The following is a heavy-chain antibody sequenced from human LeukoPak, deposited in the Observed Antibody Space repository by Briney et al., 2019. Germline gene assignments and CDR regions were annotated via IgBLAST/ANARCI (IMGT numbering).Heavy chain of an antibody. V-gene: IGHV3-74*01. CDR2: INSDGSST. CDR1: GFTFSSYW. CDR3: ARDVGTFEY. J-gene: IGHJ4*02. Sequence: PGGSLRLSCAASGFTFSSYWMHWVRQAPGKGLVWVSRINSDGSSTYYADSVKGRVSISRDNAKNSLYLQMDSLRAEDTAVYYCARDVGTFEYWGLGTPVTVSS.